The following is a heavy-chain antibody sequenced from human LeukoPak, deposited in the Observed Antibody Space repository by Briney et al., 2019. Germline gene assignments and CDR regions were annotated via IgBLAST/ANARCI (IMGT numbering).Heavy chain of an antibody. V-gene: IGHV3-9*03. D-gene: IGHD6-13*01. CDR3: AKDRGYSSSFFEI. J-gene: IGHJ4*02. CDR2: TSWNSGKI. Sequence: GGSLRLSCAASGFIFDDYAMHWVRQAPGKGLEWVSGTSWNSGKIDYADSVKGRFTISRDNAKNSLYLQMNSLRVEDMALYYCAKDRGYSSSFFEIWGQGTLVTVSS. CDR1: GFIFDDYA.